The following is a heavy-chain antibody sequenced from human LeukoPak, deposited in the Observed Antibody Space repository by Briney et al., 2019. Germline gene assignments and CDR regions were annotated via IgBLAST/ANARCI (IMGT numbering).Heavy chain of an antibody. J-gene: IGHJ5*02. CDR1: GFTFSAFG. CDR2: IWYDGSNK. CDR3: ARGGAYNWFDP. V-gene: IGHV3-33*08. Sequence: GSLRLSCTASGFTFSAFGMNWVRQAPGKGLEWVAVIWYDGSNKYYADSVKGRFTISRDNSKNTLYLQMNSLRAEDTAVYYCARGGAYNWFDPWGQGTLVTVSS.